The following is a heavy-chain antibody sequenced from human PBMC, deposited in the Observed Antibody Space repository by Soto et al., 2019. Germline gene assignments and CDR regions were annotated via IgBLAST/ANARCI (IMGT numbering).Heavy chain of an antibody. CDR1: GFTFSSHA. V-gene: IGHV3-23*01. CDR2: ISGSGGTT. CDR3: AKGSIYSGYQYY. D-gene: IGHD3-22*01. Sequence: GGSLRLSCAASGFTFSSHAMSWVRQAPGEGLEWVSAISGSGGTTHYADSVKGRFTISRDNSKNTLYLHMNSLRAEDTAVYYSAKGSIYSGYQYYWGQGTLVTVSS. J-gene: IGHJ4*02.